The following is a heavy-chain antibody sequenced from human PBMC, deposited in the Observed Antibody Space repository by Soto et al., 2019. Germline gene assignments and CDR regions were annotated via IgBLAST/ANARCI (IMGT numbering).Heavy chain of an antibody. J-gene: IGHJ6*02. CDR3: AAPYSSSQYYYYGMDV. Sequence: GASVKVSCKASGYTFTSYAMHWLRQAPGQRLEWMGWINAGNGNTKYSQKFQGRVTITRDTSASTAYMELSSLRSEDTAVYYCAAPYSSSQYYYYGMDVWGQGTTVTVSS. V-gene: IGHV1-3*01. CDR2: INAGNGNT. D-gene: IGHD6-6*01. CDR1: GYTFTSYA.